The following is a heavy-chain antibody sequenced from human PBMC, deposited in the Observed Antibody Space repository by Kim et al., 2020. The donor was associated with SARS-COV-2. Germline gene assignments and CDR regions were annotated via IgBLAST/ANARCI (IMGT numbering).Heavy chain of an antibody. D-gene: IGHD2-15*01. J-gene: IGHJ5*02. Sequence: GGSLRLSCAASGFTVSSNYMSWVRQAPGKGLEWVSVIYSGGSTYYADSVKGRFTISRDNSKNTLYLQMNSLRAEDTAVYYCARDKGSGGSCYFDPWGQGTLVTVSS. V-gene: IGHV3-53*01. CDR2: IYSGGST. CDR1: GFTVSSNY. CDR3: ARDKGSGGSCYFDP.